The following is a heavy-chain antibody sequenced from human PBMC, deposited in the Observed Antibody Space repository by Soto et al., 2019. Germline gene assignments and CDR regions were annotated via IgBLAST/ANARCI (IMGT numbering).Heavy chain of an antibody. CDR2: IYYTGNT. Sequence: SETLSLTCIVSGGSISSYYWSWIRQSPGKGLEWIGYIYYTGNTNYNPSLRSRVTISVDTSKNQFSLKLSSVTAADTAVYYCARGSGNYYYGMDVWGQGTTVTVSS. CDR3: ARGSGNYYYGMDV. CDR1: GGSISSYY. D-gene: IGHD1-26*01. V-gene: IGHV4-59*01. J-gene: IGHJ6*02.